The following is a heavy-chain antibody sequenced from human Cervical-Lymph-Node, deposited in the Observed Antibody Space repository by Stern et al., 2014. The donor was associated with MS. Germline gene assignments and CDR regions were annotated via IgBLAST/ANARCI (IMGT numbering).Heavy chain of an antibody. J-gene: IGHJ2*01. D-gene: IGHD5/OR15-5a*01. Sequence: QVQMQESGPALVKPSETLSLTCSVSGDSLISYYWSWIRQPPGQGLEWIGYIYYSGTAKNNASLKSRVTMSIDTSKKEFSLRLSSVTAADTAVYYCARDRFVYDGNTFHWYFDQWGRGTLINVSA. V-gene: IGHV4-59*01. CDR2: IYYSGTA. CDR1: GDSLISYY. CDR3: ARDRFVYDGNTFHWYFDQ.